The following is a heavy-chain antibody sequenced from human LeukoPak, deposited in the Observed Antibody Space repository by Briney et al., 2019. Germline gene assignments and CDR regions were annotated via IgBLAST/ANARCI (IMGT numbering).Heavy chain of an antibody. Sequence: ASVKVSCKASGYTLTSYDINWVRQATGQGLEWMGWMNPNSGNTGYAQKFQGRVTMTRNTSISTAYMELSSLRSEDTAVYYCARGLPAGSSFDYWGQGTLVTVSS. CDR2: MNPNSGNT. D-gene: IGHD6-13*01. CDR3: ARGLPAGSSFDY. J-gene: IGHJ4*02. V-gene: IGHV1-8*01. CDR1: GYTLTSYD.